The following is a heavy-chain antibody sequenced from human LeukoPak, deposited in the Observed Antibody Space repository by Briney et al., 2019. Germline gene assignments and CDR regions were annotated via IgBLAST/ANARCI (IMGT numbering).Heavy chain of an antibody. Sequence: GGSLRLSCGASGITLNTFGMHWVRQAPGKGLEWVAFIRSDGTTKYYADSVKGRFTISRDNSKNTLYLQMNSLRAEDTAVYYCARGPVDSLNWFDPWGQGTLVTVSS. J-gene: IGHJ5*02. D-gene: IGHD5-12*01. V-gene: IGHV3-30*02. CDR1: GITLNTFG. CDR3: ARGPVDSLNWFDP. CDR2: IRSDGTTK.